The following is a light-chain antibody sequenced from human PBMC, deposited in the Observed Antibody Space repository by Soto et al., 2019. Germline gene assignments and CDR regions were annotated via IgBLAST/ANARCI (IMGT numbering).Light chain of an antibody. V-gene: IGKV3-20*01. CDR2: GAS. CDR3: QQYAGSPST. Sequence: EIVLTQSPGTLSLSPGERATLSCRASQSVSNSYLAWYQQKPGQGPRLLIYGASSRATGIPDRFSGSGSGTDFTLTISRLEPEDFAVYYCQQYAGSPSTFGLGTKVEI. J-gene: IGKJ1*01. CDR1: QSVSNSY.